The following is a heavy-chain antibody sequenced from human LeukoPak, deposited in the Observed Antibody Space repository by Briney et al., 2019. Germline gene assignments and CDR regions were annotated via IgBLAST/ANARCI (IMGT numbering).Heavy chain of an antibody. V-gene: IGHV3-11*01. J-gene: IGHJ6*02. CDR2: ISSSGSTI. CDR3: ANTAVDSSGYYGYGMDV. Sequence: GGSLRLSCAASGFTFSDYYMSWIRQAPGKGLEWVSYISSSGSTIYYADSVKGRFTISRDNAKNSLYLQMNSLRAEDTAVYYCANTAVDSSGYYGYGMDVWGQGTTVTVSS. CDR1: GFTFSDYY. D-gene: IGHD3-22*01.